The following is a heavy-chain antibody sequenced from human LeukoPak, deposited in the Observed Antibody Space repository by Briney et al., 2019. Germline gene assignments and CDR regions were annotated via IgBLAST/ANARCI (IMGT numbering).Heavy chain of an antibody. V-gene: IGHV3-48*01. CDR2: ISSSSSSI. D-gene: IGHD2/OR15-2a*01. CDR3: AKDSAKKYDDY. CDR1: RFTFSSYS. J-gene: IGHJ4*02. Sequence: GGSLRLSCAASRFTFSSYSMNWVRQAPGKGLEWVSYISSSSSSIYYADSVKGRFTISRENSKNTLYLQMNSLRAEDTAVYYCAKDSAKKYDDYWGQGTLVTVSS.